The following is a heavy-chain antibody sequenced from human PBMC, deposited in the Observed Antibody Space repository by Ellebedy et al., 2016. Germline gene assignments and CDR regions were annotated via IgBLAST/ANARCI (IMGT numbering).Heavy chain of an antibody. CDR2: IYPDDSDT. Sequence: GESLKISCKGYGYYFGSFWIAWVRQMPGKGLEWMGIIYPDDSDTTYSPSFQGQVTISVDKSINTAFLVWSSLKASDTAMYYCAAYTKWGTTKYFDYWGQGTPVTVSS. V-gene: IGHV5-51*01. J-gene: IGHJ4*02. CDR3: AAYTKWGTTKYFDY. CDR1: GYYFGSFW. D-gene: IGHD7-27*01.